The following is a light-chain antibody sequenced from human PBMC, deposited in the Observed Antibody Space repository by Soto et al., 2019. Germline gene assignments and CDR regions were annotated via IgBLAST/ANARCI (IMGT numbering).Light chain of an antibody. J-gene: IGKJ5*01. CDR2: GAS. CDR1: QSVSSN. V-gene: IGKV3-15*01. Sequence: EIVMTQSPATLSVSPGERATLSCRASQSVSSNLAWYQQKPGQAPRLLIYGASTRATGIPASFSGSGSGTEFTLTISSLQSEDFAVYYCQQSNNWPPITFGQGTRLEIK. CDR3: QQSNNWPPIT.